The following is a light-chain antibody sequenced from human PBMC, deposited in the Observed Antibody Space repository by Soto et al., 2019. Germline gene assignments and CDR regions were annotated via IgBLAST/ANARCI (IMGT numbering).Light chain of an antibody. J-gene: IGKJ2*01. CDR2: GAS. Sequence: EIMLTQSPDILSLSPGERATLSCRASQSISKTYVAWYQQRPGQAPKLLISGASGWAIGIPDRFSASGSGTDFSLTISNIDPEDCAIYYCQQFSASPYTFVQGTRLDI. CDR1: QSISKTY. V-gene: IGKV3-20*01. CDR3: QQFSASPYT.